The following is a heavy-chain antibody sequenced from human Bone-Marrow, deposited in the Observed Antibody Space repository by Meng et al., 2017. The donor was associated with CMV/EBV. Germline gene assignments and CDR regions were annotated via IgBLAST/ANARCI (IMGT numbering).Heavy chain of an antibody. J-gene: IGHJ4*02. CDR2: VSPNSGNT. V-gene: IGHV1-8*01. D-gene: IGHD6-6*01. CDR3: ARAAHYSSSLYFDY. CDR1: GYPFTSYD. Sequence: ASGYPFTSYDINWVRQATGQGFEWMGWVSPNSGNTGYAPKFQGRVTMTGNTSISTAYMELSSLRSDDTAVYFCARAAHYSSSLYFDYWGQGALVTVSS.